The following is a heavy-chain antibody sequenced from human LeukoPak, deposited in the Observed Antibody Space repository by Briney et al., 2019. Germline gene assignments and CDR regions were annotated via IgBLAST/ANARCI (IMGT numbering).Heavy chain of an antibody. CDR1: GGSFSGYY. CDR2: INHSGST. Sequence: SETLSVTCAVYGGSFSGYYWSWIRQPPGKGLEWIGEINHSGSTNYNPSLKSRVTISVDTSKNQFSLKLSSVTAADTAVYYCARGHIVVVPAAILYYYYYYMDVWGKGTTVTVSS. D-gene: IGHD2-2*01. CDR3: ARGHIVVVPAAILYYYYYYMDV. V-gene: IGHV4-34*01. J-gene: IGHJ6*03.